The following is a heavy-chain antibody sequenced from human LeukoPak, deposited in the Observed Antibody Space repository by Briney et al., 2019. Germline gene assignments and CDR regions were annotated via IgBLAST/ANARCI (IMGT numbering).Heavy chain of an antibody. D-gene: IGHD3-16*01. CDR2: IYYSGST. Sequence: SQTLSLTCTVSGGSISSGGYYWSWIRQHPGKGLEWIGYIYYSGSTYYNPSLKSRVTMSVDTSENQFSLKPSSVTAADTAVYYCATTVGSYFDYWSQGTLVTVSS. CDR1: GGSISSGGYY. V-gene: IGHV4-31*03. CDR3: ATTVGSYFDY. J-gene: IGHJ4*02.